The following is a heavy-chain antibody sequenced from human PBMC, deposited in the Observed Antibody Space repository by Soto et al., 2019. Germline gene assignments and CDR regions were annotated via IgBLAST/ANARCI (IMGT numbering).Heavy chain of an antibody. CDR3: ARDGVDYGGNSGLFDY. CDR1: GGSISSYY. V-gene: IGHV4-59*01. Sequence: SETLSLTCTVSGGSISSYYWSWIRQPPGKGLEWIGYIYYSGSTNYNPSLKSRVTISVDTSKNQFSLKLSSVTAADTAVYYCARDGVDYGGNSGLFDYWGQGTLVTVSS. CDR2: IYYSGST. D-gene: IGHD4-17*01. J-gene: IGHJ4*02.